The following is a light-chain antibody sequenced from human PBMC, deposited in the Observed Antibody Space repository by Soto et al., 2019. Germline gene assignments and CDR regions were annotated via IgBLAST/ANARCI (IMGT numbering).Light chain of an antibody. Sequence: EIVLTQCPGILSLSPGKRATLSCRASQSVSSRYLSWYQQKPCQAPRLLIYGASSRATGIPDRFSVSESGTDCTLTISRLEHEDGAVYYSQQWSSSTQTFGHGTKVDIK. CDR3: QQWSSSTQT. J-gene: IGKJ1*01. CDR1: QSVSSRY. CDR2: GAS. V-gene: IGKV3-20*01.